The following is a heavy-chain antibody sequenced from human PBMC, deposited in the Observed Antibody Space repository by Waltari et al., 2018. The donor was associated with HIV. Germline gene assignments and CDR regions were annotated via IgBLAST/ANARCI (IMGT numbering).Heavy chain of an antibody. CDR1: GFTVSSHH. V-gene: IGHV3-66*01. Sequence: EVQLVESGGGLVRPGGSLRLSCAASGFTVSSHHMGWVRQTPGKGLEYVAVMLSGGTTHYADSGNGRFTISRDSSKSALYLQMNTLRAEDTALYYCARVDRAGTTSGWDVFDIWGQGTMVTVSS. D-gene: IGHD1-1*01. J-gene: IGHJ3*02. CDR2: MLSGGTT. CDR3: ARVDRAGTTSGWDVFDI.